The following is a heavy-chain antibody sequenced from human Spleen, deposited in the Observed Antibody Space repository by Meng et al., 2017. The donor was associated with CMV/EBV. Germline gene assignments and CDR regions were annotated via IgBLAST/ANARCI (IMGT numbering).Heavy chain of an antibody. CDR1: GGSFSGYY. CDR3: ARGSTSVTMTVVVITAASLAYDS. D-gene: IGHD3-22*01. V-gene: IGHV4-34*01. CDR2: INHSGST. J-gene: IGHJ4*02. Sequence: SETLSLTCAVYGGSFSGYYWSWIRQPPGKGLEWIGEINHSGSTNYNPSLKSRLTISVDTSKNQFSLKLKSVTAADTAVYYCARGSTSVTMTVVVITAASLAYDSWGQGTLVTVSS.